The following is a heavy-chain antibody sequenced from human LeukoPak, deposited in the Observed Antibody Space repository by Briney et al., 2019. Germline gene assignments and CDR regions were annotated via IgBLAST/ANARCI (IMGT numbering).Heavy chain of an antibody. D-gene: IGHD3-10*01. J-gene: IGHJ4*02. CDR3: ASGYYYGSSSYYHTGYLDH. CDR2: ISPISETP. Sequence: PGSSVKVSCKASGGIFSTSAISWVRQAPGHGLEWMGGISPISETPNYALRFQGRVTITRDESTATAYMELTSLRSDDTAVYYCASGYYYGSSSYYHTGYLDHWAQGTLVTVSS. V-gene: IGHV1-69*05. CDR1: GGIFSTSA.